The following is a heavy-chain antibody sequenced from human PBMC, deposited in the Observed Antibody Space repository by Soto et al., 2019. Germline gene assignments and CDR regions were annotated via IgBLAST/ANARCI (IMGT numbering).Heavy chain of an antibody. CDR2: IIPIFGTA. CDR3: ARGDRRDGYISSGEGIDY. Sequence: GASVKLSCKASGGTFSSYAISWVRQTPGQGLEWMGGIIPIFGTANYAQKFQGRVTITADESTSTAYMELSSLRSEDTAVYYCARGDRRDGYISSGEGIDYWGQGTLVTVSS. D-gene: IGHD5-12*01. V-gene: IGHV1-69*13. CDR1: GGTFSSYA. J-gene: IGHJ4*02.